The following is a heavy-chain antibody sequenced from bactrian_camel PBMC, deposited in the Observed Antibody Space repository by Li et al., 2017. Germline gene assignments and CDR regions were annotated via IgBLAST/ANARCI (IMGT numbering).Heavy chain of an antibody. CDR3: AASDGSAYETARPPCVSHLFHL. CDR2: INSAGGNT. Sequence: VQLVESGGGLVQPGGSLRLSCAASGLSLSSYYISWVCQAPGKGLEWVSSINSAGGNTYYADSVTGRFTISRDNAKNTVYLQMNSLKPEDTAVYYCAASDGSAYETARPPCVSHLFHLWGQGTQVTVS. J-gene: IGHJ4*01. D-gene: IGHD2*01. CDR1: GLSLSSYY. V-gene: IGHV3S40*01.